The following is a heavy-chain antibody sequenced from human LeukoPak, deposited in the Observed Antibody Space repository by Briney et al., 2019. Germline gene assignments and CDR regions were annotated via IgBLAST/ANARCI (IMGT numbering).Heavy chain of an antibody. CDR3: ARVLDSGYDY. CDR1: GFTFSTYS. J-gene: IGHJ4*02. Sequence: GGSLRLSCAASGFTFSTYSMNWVRQAPGKGLEWVSSISSSSYIYYADSVKGRFTISRDNAKNSLYLEMNSLRAEDTAVYYCARVLDSGYDYWGQGTLVTVSS. D-gene: IGHD5-12*01. V-gene: IGHV3-21*01. CDR2: ISSSSYI.